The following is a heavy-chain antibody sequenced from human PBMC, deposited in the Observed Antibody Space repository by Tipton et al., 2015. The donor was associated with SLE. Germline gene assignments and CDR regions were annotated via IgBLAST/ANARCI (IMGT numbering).Heavy chain of an antibody. CDR3: ARGGGSYYDY. V-gene: IGHV4-4*07. D-gene: IGHD1-26*01. J-gene: IGHJ4*02. CDR2: IFSSGST. CDR1: GGSISGYY. Sequence: TLSLTCTVSGGSISGYYWSWVRQPAGKGLEWIGRIFSSGSTIYNPSIKSRVTLSLDTSKNQFSLGVTSVTAADTAGYYCARGGGSYYDYWGQGTLVTVSS.